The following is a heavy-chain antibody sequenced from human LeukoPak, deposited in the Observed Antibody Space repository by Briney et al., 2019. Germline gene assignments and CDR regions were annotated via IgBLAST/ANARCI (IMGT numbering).Heavy chain of an antibody. CDR1: GGSMSSSY. V-gene: IGHV4-59*01. CDR3: ARGPHSSGWSNYYYGMDV. J-gene: IGHJ6*02. D-gene: IGHD6-19*01. Sequence: KASETLSLTCSVSGGSMSSSYWTWIRQPPGRELEWIGYIFYSGTTSYNPSLESRLTISLDTSRKQFSLKLTSVTAADTAVYYCARGPHSSGWSNYYYGMDVWGQGTTVTVSS. CDR2: IFYSGTT.